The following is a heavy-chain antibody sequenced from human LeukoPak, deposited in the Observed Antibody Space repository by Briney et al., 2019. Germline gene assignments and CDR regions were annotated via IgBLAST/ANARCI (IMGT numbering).Heavy chain of an antibody. CDR1: GYTFTSYG. CDR2: ISAYNGNT. D-gene: IGHD3-9*01. Sequence: ASVKVSCKASGYTFTSYGISWVRQAPGQGLEWMGWISAYNGNTDYAQNVQGRVTMTTDTSTSTAYMEVMSLRSDDTAVYYCTRGRLNYDILTGYSSYYFDYWGRGTLVTVSS. V-gene: IGHV1-18*01. CDR3: TRGRLNYDILTGYSSYYFDY. J-gene: IGHJ4*02.